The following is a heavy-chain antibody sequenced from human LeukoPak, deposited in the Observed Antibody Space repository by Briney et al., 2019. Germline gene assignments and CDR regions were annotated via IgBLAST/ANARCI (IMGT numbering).Heavy chain of an antibody. D-gene: IGHD3-3*01. CDR1: GGSISSYY. V-gene: IGHV4-4*07. CDR3: ARETPTITIFGVVIFDY. Sequence: PSETLSLTCTVSGGSISSYYWSWIRQPAGKGLEWIGRICTSGSTNYNPSLKSRVTISVDTSKNQFSLKLSSVTAADTAVYYCARETPTITIFGVVIFDYWGQGTLVTVSS. CDR2: ICTSGST. J-gene: IGHJ4*02.